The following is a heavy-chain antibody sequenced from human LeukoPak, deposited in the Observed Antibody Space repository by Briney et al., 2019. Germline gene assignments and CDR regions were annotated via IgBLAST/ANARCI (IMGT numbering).Heavy chain of an antibody. CDR1: GGSFSGYY. D-gene: IGHD1-26*01. Sequence: SETLSLTCAVYGGSFSGYYWSWIRQPPGKGPEWIGEINHSGSTNYNPSLKSRVTISVDTSKNQFSLKLSSVTAADTAVYYCAREGLVGATPSDYWGQGTLVTVSS. CDR3: AREGLVGATPSDY. CDR2: INHSGST. V-gene: IGHV4-34*01. J-gene: IGHJ4*02.